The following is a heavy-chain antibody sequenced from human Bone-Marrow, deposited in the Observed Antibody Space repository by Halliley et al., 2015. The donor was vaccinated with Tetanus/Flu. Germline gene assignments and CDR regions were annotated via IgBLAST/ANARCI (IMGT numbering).Heavy chain of an antibody. CDR3: AQDSYYYDSSGFLLDY. V-gene: IGHV4-4*02. J-gene: IGHJ4*02. CDR2: ISHIGST. CDR1: GGSITSSNW. Sequence: TLSLTCAVSGGSITSSNWYSWVRQPPGKGLEWIGEISHIGSTNYNPSLKSRVTISIDKSKNQFSLKLSSVPAADTAVYYCAQDSYYYDSSGFLLDYWGQGTLVTVSS. D-gene: IGHD3-22*01.